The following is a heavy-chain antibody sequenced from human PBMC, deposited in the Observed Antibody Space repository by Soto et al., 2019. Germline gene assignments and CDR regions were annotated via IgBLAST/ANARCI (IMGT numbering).Heavy chain of an antibody. CDR3: ARLLYSSFLFDP. V-gene: IGHV1-69*13. CDR1: GGTFSNYA. Sequence: GASVKVSCKASGGTFSNYAISWVRQAPGQGLEWMGGIIPIFGTANYAQKFQGRVTITADESTSTAYMELSSLRSEDTAVYYCARLLYSSFLFDPWGQGTLVTVSS. CDR2: IIPIFGTA. J-gene: IGHJ5*02. D-gene: IGHD6-6*01.